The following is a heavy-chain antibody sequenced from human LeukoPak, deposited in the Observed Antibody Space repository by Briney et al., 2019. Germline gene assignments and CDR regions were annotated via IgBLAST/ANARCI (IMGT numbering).Heavy chain of an antibody. CDR1: GYSFTNNW. CDR2: IYPSDSDT. CDR3: ARLTYSGSYYGAFVY. Sequence: GESLKISCEGSGYSFTNNWIGWVRQMPGKGLEWMGIIYPSDSDTRYSPSFQGQVTISADKSISTAYLQWSSLKASDTAMYYCARLTYSGSYYGAFVYWGQGTLVTVSS. V-gene: IGHV5-51*01. J-gene: IGHJ4*02. D-gene: IGHD1-26*01.